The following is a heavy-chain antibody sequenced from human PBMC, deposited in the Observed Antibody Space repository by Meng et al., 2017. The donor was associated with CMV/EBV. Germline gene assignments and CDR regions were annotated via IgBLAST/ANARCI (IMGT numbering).Heavy chain of an antibody. V-gene: IGHV3-30-3*01. D-gene: IGHD2-2*01. J-gene: IGHJ6*02. CDR3: ARDRILVPSAYYGMDV. CDR2: ISYDGSNK. Sequence: GESLKISCAASGFTFSSYAMHWVRQAPGKGLEWVAVISYDGSNKYYADSVKGRFTISRDNSKNTLYLQMNSLRAEDTAVYYCARDRILVPSAYYGMDVWGQGTTVTVSS. CDR1: GFTFSSYA.